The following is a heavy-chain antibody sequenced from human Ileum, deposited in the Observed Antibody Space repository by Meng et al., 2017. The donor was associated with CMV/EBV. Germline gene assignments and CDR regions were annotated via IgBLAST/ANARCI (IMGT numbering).Heavy chain of an antibody. CDR1: GFTFSSYG. CDR2: IGNAGDT. V-gene: IGHV3-13*01. Sequence: GKSLKISCAASGFTFSSYGMHWVRQAPGKGLEWVSSIGNAGDTYYADSVKGRFTISRDDAKNSLYLQMNSLRVGDTAVYFCARGKGIVVVPIMDVWGQGTTVTVSS. D-gene: IGHD2-2*01. CDR3: ARGKGIVVVPIMDV. J-gene: IGHJ6*02.